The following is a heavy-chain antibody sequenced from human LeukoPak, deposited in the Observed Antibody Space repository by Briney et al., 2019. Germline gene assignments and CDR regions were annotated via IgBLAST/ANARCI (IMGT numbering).Heavy chain of an antibody. J-gene: IGHJ6*03. CDR2: ITSSSSYI. CDR1: GFPFSSYE. D-gene: IGHD3-10*01. CDR3: AREKWFGELSAYYMDV. V-gene: IGHV3-21*01. Sequence: GGSLRLSCAASGFPFSSYEMNWVRQAPGKGLEWVSSITSSSSYIYYADSVKGRFTISRDNAKNSLYLQMNSLRAEDTAVYYCAREKWFGELSAYYMDVWGKGTTVTISS.